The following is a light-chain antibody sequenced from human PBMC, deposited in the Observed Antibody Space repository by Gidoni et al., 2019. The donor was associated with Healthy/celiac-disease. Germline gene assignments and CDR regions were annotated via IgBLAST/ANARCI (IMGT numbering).Light chain of an antibody. CDR1: KLGDKY. J-gene: IGLJ1*01. CDR2: QDS. V-gene: IGLV3-1*01. CDR3: QAGDSSTAF. Sequence: SYELTQPPSVSVSPGQTASITCSGDKLGDKYACWYQKKPGQSPVMVIYQDSKRPSGTPERFSGSNSGNTATLTISGTQAMDEADYYCQAGDSSTAFFGTGTKVTVL.